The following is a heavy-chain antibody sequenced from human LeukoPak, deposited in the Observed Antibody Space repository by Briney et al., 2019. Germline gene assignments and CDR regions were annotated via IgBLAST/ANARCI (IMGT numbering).Heavy chain of an antibody. Sequence: GSSVKVSCKAPGYTFTGYYMHWVRPAHGQGLEGMGWINPNSGGTNYAQKFQGRVTMTRDTSISTAYMELSRLRSDDTAVYYCARDYTYYYDSRYWFYPWGQGTLVTVSS. J-gene: IGHJ5*02. V-gene: IGHV1-2*02. D-gene: IGHD3-22*01. CDR1: GYTFTGYY. CDR2: INPNSGGT. CDR3: ARDYTYYYDSRYWFYP.